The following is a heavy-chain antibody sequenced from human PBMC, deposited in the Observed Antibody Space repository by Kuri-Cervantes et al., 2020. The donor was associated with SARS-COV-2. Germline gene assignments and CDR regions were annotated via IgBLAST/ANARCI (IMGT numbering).Heavy chain of an antibody. CDR1: GGPFSAYY. CDR2: INHSGST. CDR3: AGSPGGVFDC. V-gene: IGHV4-34*01. J-gene: IGHJ4*02. Sequence: SETLSLTCAVYGGPFSAYYWSWIRQPPGKGLEWIGEINHSGSTNYNPSLKSRVTISVDTSKHQLSLKLSSVTAADTAVYYCAGSPGGVFDCWGQGTLVTVSS. D-gene: IGHD3-16*01.